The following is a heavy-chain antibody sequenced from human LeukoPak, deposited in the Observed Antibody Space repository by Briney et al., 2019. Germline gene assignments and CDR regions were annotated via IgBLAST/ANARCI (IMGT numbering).Heavy chain of an antibody. CDR2: ISGSGGST. D-gene: IGHD4-17*01. Sequence: QAGGSLRLSCAASGFTFSSYGMSWVRQAPGKGLEWVSAISGSGGSTYYADSVKGRFTISRDNSKNTLYLQMNSLRAEDTAVYYCASMGYGDYGYWGQGTLVTVSS. CDR1: GFTFSSYG. J-gene: IGHJ4*02. V-gene: IGHV3-23*01. CDR3: ASMGYGDYGY.